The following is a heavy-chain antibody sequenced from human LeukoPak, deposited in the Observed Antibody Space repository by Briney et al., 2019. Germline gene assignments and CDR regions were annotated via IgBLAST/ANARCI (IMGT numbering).Heavy chain of an antibody. V-gene: IGHV3-23*01. Sequence: SGGSLRLSCAASGFTFSSYAMSWVRQAPGKGLEWVSAISGSGGSTYYADSVKGRFTISRDNSKNTLYLQMNSLRAEDTAVYYCAKGPRRWLVLGASYFDYWGQGTLVTVSS. CDR2: ISGSGGST. CDR1: GFTFSSYA. J-gene: IGHJ4*02. D-gene: IGHD6-19*01. CDR3: AKGPRRWLVLGASYFDY.